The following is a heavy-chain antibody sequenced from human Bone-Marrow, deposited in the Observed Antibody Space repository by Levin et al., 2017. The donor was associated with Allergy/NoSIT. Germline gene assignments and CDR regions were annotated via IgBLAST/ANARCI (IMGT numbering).Heavy chain of an antibody. Sequence: AGGSLRLSCAASGFTFSSYAMSWVRQAPGKGLEWVSAISGSGGSTYYADSVKGRFTISRDNSKNTLYLQMNSLRAEDTAVYYCAKGPNPYDAFDIWGQGTMVTVSS. CDR2: ISGSGGST. CDR1: GFTFSSYA. J-gene: IGHJ3*02. CDR3: AKGPNPYDAFDI. V-gene: IGHV3-23*01. D-gene: IGHD1-14*01.